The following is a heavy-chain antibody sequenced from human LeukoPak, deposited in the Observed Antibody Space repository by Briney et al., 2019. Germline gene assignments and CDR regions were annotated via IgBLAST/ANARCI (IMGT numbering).Heavy chain of an antibody. Sequence: PGGSLRLSCAASGFTFSSYWMSWVRQAPGKGLEWVANIKQDGSEKYYVDSVKGRFTISRDNAKNSLYLQMNSLRAEDTAVYYCTTDFIRNPVVAGSPDYWGQGTLVTVSS. CDR1: GFTFSSYW. CDR3: TTDFIRNPVVAGSPDY. CDR2: IKQDGSEK. D-gene: IGHD2-15*01. J-gene: IGHJ4*02. V-gene: IGHV3-7*01.